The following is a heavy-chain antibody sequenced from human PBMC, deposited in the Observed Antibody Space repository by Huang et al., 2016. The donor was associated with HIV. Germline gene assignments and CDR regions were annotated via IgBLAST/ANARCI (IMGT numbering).Heavy chain of an antibody. V-gene: IGHV3-30-3*01. D-gene: IGHD3-22*01. CDR1: GFTFRSFY. CDR3: ARDHYDINGYERWFDP. Sequence: QVQLVESGGGVVQPGRSLRLSCAASGFTFRSFYMYWVRQAPGKGVDWGASISHDGSNEYYGGSVKGRFTISRDNSKNTLYLQMNSLRAEDTAVYYCARDHYDINGYERWFDPWGQGTLVTVSS. J-gene: IGHJ5*02. CDR2: ISHDGSNE.